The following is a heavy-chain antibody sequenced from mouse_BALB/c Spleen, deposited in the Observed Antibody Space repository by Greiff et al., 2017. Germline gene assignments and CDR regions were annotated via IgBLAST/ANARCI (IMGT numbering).Heavy chain of an antibody. V-gene: IGHV2-9*02. Sequence: VKLVESGPGLVAPSQSLSITCTVSGFSLTSYGVHWVRQPPGKGLEWLGVIWAGGSTNYNSALMSRLSISKDNSKSQVFLKMNSLQTDDTAMYYCAREGVVATRGAMDYWGQGTSVTVSS. J-gene: IGHJ4*01. CDR2: IWAGGST. CDR1: GFSLTSYG. CDR3: AREGVVATRGAMDY. D-gene: IGHD1-1*01.